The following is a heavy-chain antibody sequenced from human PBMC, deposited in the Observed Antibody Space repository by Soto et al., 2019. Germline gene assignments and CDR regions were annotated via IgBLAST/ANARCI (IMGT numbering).Heavy chain of an antibody. CDR2: NYYSGIT. D-gene: IGHD6-6*01. Sequence: QVQLQESGPGLVKPSQTLSLTCTVSGGSISSGGYYWTWIRQHPGKGLEWIGYNYYSGITYYNPSLKSRVTISLDTSKNPFSLKLSSVTTADTAAYYCARGSSIAGLYYGMDVWGQGTTVTVSS. CDR1: GGSISSGGYY. V-gene: IGHV4-31*03. CDR3: ARGSSIAGLYYGMDV. J-gene: IGHJ6*02.